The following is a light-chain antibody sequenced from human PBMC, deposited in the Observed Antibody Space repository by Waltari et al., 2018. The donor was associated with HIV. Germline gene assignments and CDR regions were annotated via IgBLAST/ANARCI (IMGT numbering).Light chain of an antibody. CDR3: QKYNNAPRT. J-gene: IGKJ1*01. CDR1: QGISNS. CDR2: AAS. Sequence: DIKMTQSPSSLSASAGDSVTITCRASQGISNSLAWYQQKPWKVPKLLIYAASNLQSGVPSRFSGSGSGTDFTLTISSLQPEDVATYYCQKYNNAPRTFGQGTKVEIK. V-gene: IGKV1-27*01.